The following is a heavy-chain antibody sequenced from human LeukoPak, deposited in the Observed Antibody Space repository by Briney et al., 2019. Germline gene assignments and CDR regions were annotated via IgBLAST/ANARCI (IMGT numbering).Heavy chain of an antibody. Sequence: ASVKVSCKASGYTFTSYGISWVRQAPGQGLEWMGWISAYNGNTNYAQKLQGRVTMTTDTSTSTAYMELRSLRSEDTAVYYCARDGYGSGSYYYYYGMDVWGQGTTVTVSS. CDR1: GYTFTSYG. J-gene: IGHJ6*02. CDR2: ISAYNGNT. V-gene: IGHV1-18*01. CDR3: ARDGYGSGSYYYYYGMDV. D-gene: IGHD3-10*01.